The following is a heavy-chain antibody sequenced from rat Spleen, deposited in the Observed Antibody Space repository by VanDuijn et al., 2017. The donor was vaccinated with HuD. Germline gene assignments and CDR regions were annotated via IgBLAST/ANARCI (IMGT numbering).Heavy chain of an antibody. D-gene: IGHD4-3*01. J-gene: IGHJ4*01. CDR1: GFTFRAYG. CDR3: ARHGRGERTYYYVMDV. V-gene: IGHV5S14*01. Sequence: EVQLVESGGGLVQPGRSLKLSCAASGFTFRAYGMAWVRQTPTKGLEWVASISTAGGNTFYRGSVRGRLTISRNNAKSTLYLQMDSLRSEDTATYYCARHGRGERTYYYVMDVWGQGASVTVSS. CDR2: ISTAGGNT.